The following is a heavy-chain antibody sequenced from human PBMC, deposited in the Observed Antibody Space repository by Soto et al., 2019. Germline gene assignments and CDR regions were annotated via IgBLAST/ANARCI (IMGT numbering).Heavy chain of an antibody. J-gene: IGHJ4*02. CDR3: ARGRVVRGATTSVPHDF. CDR1: GYTFTTYA. D-gene: IGHD3-10*01. CDR2: INAGGGDT. V-gene: IGHV1-3*01. Sequence: ASVKVSCKPSGYTFTTYAMHWVRQAPGQRLEWMGWINAGGGDTKYSQRFQGRVTISRDTSASTVYMELSSLTPEDTAVYYCARGRVVRGATTSVPHDFWGQGTLVTVSS.